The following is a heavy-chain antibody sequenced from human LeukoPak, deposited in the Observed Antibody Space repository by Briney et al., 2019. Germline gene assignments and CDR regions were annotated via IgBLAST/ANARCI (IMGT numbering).Heavy chain of an antibody. Sequence: GASVKVSCKASGYTFSSYGISWVRQAPGQGLEWMGWISAYNGNTNYAQKLQGRVTMTTDTSTSTAYMELRSLRSDDTAVYYCARDLYDSSGYYYDDAFDIWGQGTMVTVSS. D-gene: IGHD3-22*01. J-gene: IGHJ3*02. CDR2: ISAYNGNT. CDR3: ARDLYDSSGYYYDDAFDI. V-gene: IGHV1-18*01. CDR1: GYTFSSYG.